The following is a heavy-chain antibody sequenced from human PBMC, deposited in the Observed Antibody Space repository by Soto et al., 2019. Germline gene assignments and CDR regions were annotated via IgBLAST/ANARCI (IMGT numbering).Heavy chain of an antibody. CDR2: ISGSGGST. J-gene: IGHJ4*02. CDR1: GFTFSSYA. Sequence: GGSLRLSCAASGFTFSSYAMSWVRQAPGKGLEWVSVISGSGGSTYYADSVKGRFTISRDNSKNTLYLQMNSLRAEDMDLYSSALNDDIFGTIDYWGQGTLVTVSS. CDR3: ALNDDIFGTIDY. V-gene: IGHV3-23*01. D-gene: IGHD3-9*01.